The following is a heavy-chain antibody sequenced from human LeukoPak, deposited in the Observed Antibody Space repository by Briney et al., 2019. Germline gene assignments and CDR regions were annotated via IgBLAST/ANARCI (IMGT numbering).Heavy chain of an antibody. CDR3: ARGRLEETTVTTTDDY. CDR2: INHSGST. CDR1: GGSITGGSYY. D-gene: IGHD4-17*01. V-gene: IGHV4-34*01. Sequence: SETLSLTCTVSGGSITGGSYYWSWIRQPPGKGLEWIGEINHSGSTNYNPSLKSRITISVDTSKNQFSLKLSSVTAADTAVYYCARGRLEETTVTTTDDYWGQGTLVTVSS. J-gene: IGHJ4*02.